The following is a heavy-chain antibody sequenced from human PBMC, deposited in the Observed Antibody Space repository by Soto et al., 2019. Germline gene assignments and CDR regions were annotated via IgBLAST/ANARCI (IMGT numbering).Heavy chain of an antibody. V-gene: IGHV3-13*05. J-gene: IGHJ3*02. CDR1: GFTFSSYD. CDR2: IGTAGDP. Sequence: GGSLRLSCAASGFTFSSYDMHWVRQATGKGLEWVSAIGTAGDPYYPGSVKGRFTISRENAKNSLYLQMNSLRAGDTAVYYCARSRGYSYGYAFDIWGQGTMVTVSS. D-gene: IGHD5-18*01. CDR3: ARSRGYSYGYAFDI.